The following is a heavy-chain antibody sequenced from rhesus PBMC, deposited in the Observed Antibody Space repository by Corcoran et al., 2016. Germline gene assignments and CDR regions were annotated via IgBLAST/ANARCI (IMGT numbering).Heavy chain of an antibody. CDR3: ASLYYNIWTGYATFDY. D-gene: IGHD3-3*01. Sequence: QVQLQESGPGVVKPSETLSLTCAVSGGSISDSYRWSWIRQPPGKGLEWIGYIYGSSTSTNYNPSLKCRVTFSQDTSKNQFSLKLSSVTAADTVVYYCASLYYNIWTGYATFDYWGQGVLVTVSS. J-gene: IGHJ4*01. CDR1: GGSISDSYR. V-gene: IGHV4S10*01. CDR2: IYGSSTST.